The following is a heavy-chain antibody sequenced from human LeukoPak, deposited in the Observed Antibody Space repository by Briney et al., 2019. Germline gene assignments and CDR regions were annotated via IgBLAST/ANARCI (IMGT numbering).Heavy chain of an antibody. CDR2: IYTSGST. Sequence: PSETLSLTCTVSGFSISSGYYWSWIRQPAGKGLEWIGRIYTSGSTNYNPSLKSRVTISVDTSKNQFSLKVSSVTAADTAVYYCARAVVADTNWFDPWGQGTLVTVSS. D-gene: IGHD2-15*01. J-gene: IGHJ5*02. V-gene: IGHV4-61*02. CDR1: GFSISSGYY. CDR3: ARAVVADTNWFDP.